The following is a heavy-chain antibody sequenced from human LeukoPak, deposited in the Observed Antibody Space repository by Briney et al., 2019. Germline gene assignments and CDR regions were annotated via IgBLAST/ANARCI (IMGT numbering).Heavy chain of an antibody. CDR1: GGSFSGYY. D-gene: IGHD3-22*01. Sequence: PSETLSLTCAVYGGSFSGYYWSWIRQPPGKGLEWIGEINHSGSTNYNPSLKSRVTISVDTSKNQFSLKLSSVTAADTAVYYCARGGNYYDSSGYLNWGQGTLVTVSS. CDR3: ARGGNYYDSSGYLN. V-gene: IGHV4-34*01. CDR2: INHSGST. J-gene: IGHJ4*02.